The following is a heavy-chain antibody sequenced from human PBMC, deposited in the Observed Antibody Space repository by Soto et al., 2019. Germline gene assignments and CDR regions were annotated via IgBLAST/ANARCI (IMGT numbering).Heavy chain of an antibody. CDR2: IIPIFGTA. V-gene: IGHV1-69*13. CDR1: GGTFSSYA. CDR3: ARERRYYDSSGYPFDY. D-gene: IGHD3-22*01. J-gene: IGHJ4*02. Sequence: SVKVSCKASGGTFSSYAISWVRQAPGQGLEWMGGIIPIFGTANYTQKFQGRVTITADESTSTAYMELSSLRSEDTAVYYCARERRYYDSSGYPFDYWGQGTLVTVSS.